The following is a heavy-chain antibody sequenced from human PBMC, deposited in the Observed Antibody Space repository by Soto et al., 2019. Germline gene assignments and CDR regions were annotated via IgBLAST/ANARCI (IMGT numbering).Heavy chain of an antibody. CDR2: IYYSGST. CDR1: GGSISSGDYY. D-gene: IGHD2-15*01. V-gene: IGHV4-30-4*01. J-gene: IGHJ5*02. CDR3: ASLVVVAAMGEDWFDP. Sequence: SSETLSLTCTVSGGSISSGDYYWSWIRQPPGKGLEWIGYIYYSGSTYYNPSLKSRVTISVDTSKNQFSLKLSSVTAADTAVYYCASLVVVAAMGEDWFDPWGQGTLVTVSS.